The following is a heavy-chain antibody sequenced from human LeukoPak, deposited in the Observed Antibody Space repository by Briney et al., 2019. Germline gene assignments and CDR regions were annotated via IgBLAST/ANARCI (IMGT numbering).Heavy chain of an antibody. V-gene: IGHV3-30*04. D-gene: IGHD4/OR15-4a*01. J-gene: IGHJ4*02. Sequence: PGGSLRLSCAASGFTFSNYAMYWVRQAPGKGLEWVAVISYDGSNKYYADSVKGRFTISRDNSKNTLYLQMNSLRAEDTAVYYCARRAGAYSHPYDYWGQGTLVTVSS. CDR2: ISYDGSNK. CDR3: ARRAGAYSHPYDY. CDR1: GFTFSNYA.